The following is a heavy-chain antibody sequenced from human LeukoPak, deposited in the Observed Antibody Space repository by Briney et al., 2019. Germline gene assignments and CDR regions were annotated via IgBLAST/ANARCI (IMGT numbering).Heavy chain of an antibody. Sequence: GESLKISCKGSGYSFTSYWIGWVRQMPGKGLEWMGIIYPGDSDTRYSPSFQGQVTISADKSISTAYLQWSSLKASDTAMYYCARHVGGYYYDSSGYEWGQGTLATVSS. CDR3: ARHVGGYYYDSSGYE. J-gene: IGHJ4*02. D-gene: IGHD3-22*01. CDR1: GYSFTSYW. V-gene: IGHV5-51*01. CDR2: IYPGDSDT.